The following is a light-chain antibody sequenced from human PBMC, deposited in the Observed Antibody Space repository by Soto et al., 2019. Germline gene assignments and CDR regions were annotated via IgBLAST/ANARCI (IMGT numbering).Light chain of an antibody. V-gene: IGKV3-20*01. CDR3: QQYGSSPYT. Sequence: EIVLTQSPGTLSLSPGERATLSCRASQSVSSSFLAWYQHKPGQAPSLLIYAASSRATGIPDRFSGSGSGTDFTLTISRLEPEDFAVYYCQQYGSSPYTFGQGTKLEI. J-gene: IGKJ2*01. CDR1: QSVSSSF. CDR2: AAS.